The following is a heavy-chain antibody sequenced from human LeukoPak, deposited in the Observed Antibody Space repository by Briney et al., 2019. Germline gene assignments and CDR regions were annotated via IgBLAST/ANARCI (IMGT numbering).Heavy chain of an antibody. CDR2: IRQDGSEK. CDR1: GFTLSSYW. J-gene: IGHJ4*02. D-gene: IGHD6-19*01. Sequence: PGGSLRLSCAASGFTLSSYWMSWVRQAPGKGLEWVANIRQDGSEKYYVDSVKGRFTISRDNAKNSLYLQINSLRAEDTAVCYCARGGWTFDYWGQGTLVTVSS. V-gene: IGHV3-7*01. CDR3: ARGGWTFDY.